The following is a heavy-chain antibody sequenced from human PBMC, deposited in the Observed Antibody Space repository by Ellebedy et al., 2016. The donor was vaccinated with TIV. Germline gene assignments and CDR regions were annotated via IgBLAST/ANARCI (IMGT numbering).Heavy chain of an antibody. CDR2: MHSTGST. CDR3: ARQEGGNFPTIGFDL. CDR1: GGSIGIYF. J-gene: IGHJ3*01. D-gene: IGHD4-23*01. V-gene: IGHV4-59*08. Sequence: SETLSLTXTVSGGSIGIYFWSWIRQPTGKGLEWIAYMHSTGSTEDNPALRSRVTVSIETSKNQFSLNLSSVTAADTAVYYCARQEGGNFPTIGFDLWGQGTLVTVSS.